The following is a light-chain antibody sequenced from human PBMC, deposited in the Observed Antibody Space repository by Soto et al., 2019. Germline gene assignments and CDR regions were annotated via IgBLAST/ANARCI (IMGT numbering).Light chain of an antibody. Sequence: IQMTQSPSSLSASVGDRVTITSRASEIISNYLNWYQHKLGKAPKLLIYAAYTLQSGVTSRFSGSGSGTEFTLTITSLQPEDFATYYCQPLNSYPITFGQGTRLEIK. J-gene: IGKJ5*01. V-gene: IGKV1-9*01. CDR2: AAY. CDR3: QPLNSYPIT. CDR1: EIISNY.